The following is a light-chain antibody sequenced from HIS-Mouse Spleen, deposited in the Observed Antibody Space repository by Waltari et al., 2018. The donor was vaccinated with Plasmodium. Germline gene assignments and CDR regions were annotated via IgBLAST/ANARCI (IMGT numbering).Light chain of an antibody. CDR3: QQYNNWSFT. J-gene: IGKJ3*01. CDR2: GSS. V-gene: IGKV3-15*01. CDR1: QSVNSN. Sequence: EIVMTQSPATLSVSPGDRAPLSCRASQSVNSNLAWYQQKPGQAPRLLIYGSSTRATGIPARFSGSGSGTEVTLTISSLQSEDFAVYYCQQYNNWSFTFGPGTKVDIK.